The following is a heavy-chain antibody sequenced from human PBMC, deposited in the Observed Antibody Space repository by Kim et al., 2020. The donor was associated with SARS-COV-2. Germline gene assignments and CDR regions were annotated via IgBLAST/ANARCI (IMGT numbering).Heavy chain of an antibody. V-gene: IGHV7-4-1*02. CDR2: INTNTGNP. CDR1: GYTFTSYA. Sequence: ASVKVSCKASGYTFTSYAMNWVRQAPGQGLEWMGWINTNTGNPTYAQGFTGRFVFSLDTSVSTAYLQISSLKAEDTAVYYCARDGYFDWLLSLRGSLDYWGQGTLVTVSS. CDR3: ARDGYFDWLLSLRGSLDY. D-gene: IGHD3-9*01. J-gene: IGHJ4*02.